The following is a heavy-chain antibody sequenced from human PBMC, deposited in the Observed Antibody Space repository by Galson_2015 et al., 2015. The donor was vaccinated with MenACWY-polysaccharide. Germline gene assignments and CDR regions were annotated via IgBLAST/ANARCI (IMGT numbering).Heavy chain of an antibody. J-gene: IGHJ4*02. D-gene: IGHD3-16*02. Sequence: SVKVSCKASGYTFTTYDINWVRQATGQGLEWMGWMNPNSGNTCYAQKFQGRVTMTRNTSISTAYMELSSLTSEDTDVYYCARGRKITCGGVIVNWIFDYWGQGTLVTVSS. CDR2: MNPNSGNT. V-gene: IGHV1-8*01. CDR1: GYTFTTYD. CDR3: ARGRKITCGGVIVNWIFDY.